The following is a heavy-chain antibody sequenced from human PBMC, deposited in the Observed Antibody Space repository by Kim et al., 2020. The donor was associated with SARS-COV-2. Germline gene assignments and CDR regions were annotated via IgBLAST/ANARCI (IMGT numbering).Heavy chain of an antibody. D-gene: IGHD3-10*01. J-gene: IGHJ4*02. Sequence: GGSLRLSCAASGFTVRSNYMTWVRQAPGKGLEWVSVIFVGGTTYYADSVKGRSTISRDHSANTVYLQMTSLRAEDTAVYYCARDHYYGSESDWGQGTLVT. V-gene: IGHV3-53*01. CDR2: IFVGGTT. CDR3: ARDHYYGSESD. CDR1: GFTVRSNY.